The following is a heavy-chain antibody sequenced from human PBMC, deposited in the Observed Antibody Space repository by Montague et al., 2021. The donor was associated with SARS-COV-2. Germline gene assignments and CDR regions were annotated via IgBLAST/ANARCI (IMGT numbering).Heavy chain of an antibody. CDR1: GGSISSSHW. CDR2: IYHSGST. V-gene: IGHV4-4*02. J-gene: IGHJ4*02. Sequence: SETLSLTCAVSGGSISSSHWWSWVRQPPGKGLEWIGEIYHSGSTNYNPSLKSRVIISVDKSKNQFSLKLSSVTAADTAVYYCARTGYSGGWHSFDYWGQGTLVTVSS. CDR3: ARTGYSGGWHSFDY. D-gene: IGHD6-19*01.